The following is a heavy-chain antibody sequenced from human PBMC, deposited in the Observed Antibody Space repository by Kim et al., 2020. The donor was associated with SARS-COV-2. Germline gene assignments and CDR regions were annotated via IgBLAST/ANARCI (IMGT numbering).Heavy chain of an antibody. J-gene: IGHJ4*02. CDR2: IYPGDSDT. CDR1: GYSFTSYW. D-gene: IGHD3-22*01. V-gene: IGHV5-51*01. CDR3: ARRRTEVKRAYYYDSSGYYFDY. Sequence: GESLKISCKGSGYSFTSYWIGWVRQMPGKGLEWMGIIYPGDSDTRYSPSFQGQVTISADKSISTAYLQWSSLKASDTAMYYCARRRTEVKRAYYYDSSGYYFDYWGQGTLVTVSS.